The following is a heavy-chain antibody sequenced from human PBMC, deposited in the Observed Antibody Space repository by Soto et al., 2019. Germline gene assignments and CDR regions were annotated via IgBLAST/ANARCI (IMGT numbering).Heavy chain of an antibody. Sequence: QVQLQESGPRLVTPSETLSLTCTVSDDFISSYYWNWIRQPAGKGLEWIGRVSTSGATNYNTSLERRVSMSVDTSKKQFSLKRTPVSPADPALYCCPRADYEILPGAYASDVWGQGTTVTVSS. CDR1: DDFISSYY. CDR2: VSTSGAT. J-gene: IGHJ6*02. D-gene: IGHD3-9*01. V-gene: IGHV4-4*07. CDR3: PRADYEILPGAYASDV.